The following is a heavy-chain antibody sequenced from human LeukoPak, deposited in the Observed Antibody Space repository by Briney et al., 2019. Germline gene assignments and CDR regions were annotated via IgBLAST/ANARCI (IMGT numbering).Heavy chain of an antibody. Sequence: PSDTLSLTCTVSGVSMSGHFWSWFRRPPGKGLENLGYIHSSGSTNYNPSYKSRVTFSLEMSKTQFSLSLSSVTAADTAVYYCARDPGDTDWYNFDFWGQGILVTVSS. J-gene: IGHJ4*02. CDR2: IHSSGST. V-gene: IGHV4-59*11. CDR1: GVSMSGHF. D-gene: IGHD3-9*01. CDR3: ARDPGDTDWYNFDF.